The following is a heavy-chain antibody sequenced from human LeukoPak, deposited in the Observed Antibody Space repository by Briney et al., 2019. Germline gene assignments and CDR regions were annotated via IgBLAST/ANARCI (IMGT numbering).Heavy chain of an antibody. CDR2: INHSGST. V-gene: IGHV4-34*01. Sequence: NPSETLSPTCAVYGGSFSGYYWSWIRQPPGKGLEWIGEINHSGSTNYNPSLKSRVTISVDTSKNQFSLKLSSVTAADTAVYYCARVLGYCSSTSCYGGYYFDYWGQGTLVTVSS. CDR1: GGSFSGYY. CDR3: ARVLGYCSSTSCYGGYYFDY. J-gene: IGHJ4*02. D-gene: IGHD2-2*01.